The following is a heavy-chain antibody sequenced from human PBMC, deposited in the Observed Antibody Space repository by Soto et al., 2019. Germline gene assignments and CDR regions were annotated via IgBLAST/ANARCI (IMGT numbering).Heavy chain of an antibody. Sequence: QVQLAQSGAEVKKPGSSVKVSCKASGGTFSSYAISWVRQAPGQGLEWMGGIIPIFGTANYAQKFQGRVTITADESTSTAYMELSSLRSEDTAVYYCARDNTPLRFLEWGNYWGQGTLVTVSS. D-gene: IGHD3-3*01. CDR2: IIPIFGTA. J-gene: IGHJ4*02. V-gene: IGHV1-69*01. CDR3: ARDNTPLRFLEWGNY. CDR1: GGTFSSYA.